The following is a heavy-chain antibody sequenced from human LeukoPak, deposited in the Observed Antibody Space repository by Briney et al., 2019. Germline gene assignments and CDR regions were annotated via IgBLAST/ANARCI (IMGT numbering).Heavy chain of an antibody. CDR3: ARTSSSGLVGGYYFDY. CDR1: GGSFSPYY. CDR2: INHSRST. D-gene: IGHD6-19*01. V-gene: IGHV4-34*01. Sequence: SETLSLTCAVYGGSFSPYYWSWIRQSPDKGLEWIGEINHSRSTNYNPSLKSRVTISVDTSKNQFSLKLSSVTAADTAVYYCARTSSSGLVGGYYFDYWGQGTLVTVSS. J-gene: IGHJ4*02.